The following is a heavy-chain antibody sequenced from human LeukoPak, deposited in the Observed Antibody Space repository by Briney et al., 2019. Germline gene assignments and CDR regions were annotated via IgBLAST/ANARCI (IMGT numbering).Heavy chain of an antibody. CDR3: TRYGYGDDRMDY. D-gene: IGHD4-17*01. CDR1: GFTFSGSA. Sequence: PGGSLKLSCAASGFTFSGSAMHWVRQASGKGLEWVGRIRSKANSYTTAYAASVKGRFTISRDDSKNTAYLQMNSLKTEDTAVYYCTRYGYGDDRMDYWGQGTLVTVSS. J-gene: IGHJ4*02. CDR2: IRSKANSYTT. V-gene: IGHV3-73*01.